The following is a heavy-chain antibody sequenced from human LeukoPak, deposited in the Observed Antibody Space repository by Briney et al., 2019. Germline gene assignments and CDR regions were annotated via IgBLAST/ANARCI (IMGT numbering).Heavy chain of an antibody. J-gene: IGHJ4*02. CDR1: GYSFTSYW. CDR2: IYPGDSDT. D-gene: IGHD3-22*01. CDR3: ARLDDSSGYYPYYFDY. Sequence: GESLKISCKGSGYSFTSYWIGWVRQMPGKGLEWMGTIYPGDSDTRYSPSFQGQVTISADKSISTAYLQWSSLKASDTAMYYCARLDDSSGYYPYYFDYWGQGTLVTVSS. V-gene: IGHV5-51*01.